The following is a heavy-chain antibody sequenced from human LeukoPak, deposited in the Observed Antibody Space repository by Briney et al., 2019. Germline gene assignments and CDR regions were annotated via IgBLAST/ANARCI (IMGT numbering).Heavy chain of an antibody. D-gene: IGHD5-24*01. J-gene: IGHJ4*02. V-gene: IGHV3-49*03. CDR3: RSVDMAVTRDY. CDR1: GFTFGDYA. CDR2: ISSNAYGGTT. Sequence: PGGSLRLSCTTSGFTFGDYAVSWFRQAPGKGLEWVGFISSNAYGGTTDYAASVKGRFTISRDDSKSIAYLQMNSLKTEDTAVYYCRSVDMAVTRDYWGQGIQVNVSS.